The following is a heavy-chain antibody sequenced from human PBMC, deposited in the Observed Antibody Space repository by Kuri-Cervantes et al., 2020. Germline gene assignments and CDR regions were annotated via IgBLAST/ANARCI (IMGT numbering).Heavy chain of an antibody. CDR2: MNPSGGGT. D-gene: IGHD6-13*01. CDR3: ARDSGIAAAGTVWFDP. V-gene: IGHV1-2*02. J-gene: IGHJ5*02. CDR1: GYTFTFYY. Sequence: SVNVSYKTSGYTFTFYYIHWVRQAPGQGLEWMGWMNPSGGGTNNAQKFQGRVTMTRDTSISTAYMELSRLRSDDTAVDYCARDSGIAAAGTVWFDPWGQGTLVTVSS.